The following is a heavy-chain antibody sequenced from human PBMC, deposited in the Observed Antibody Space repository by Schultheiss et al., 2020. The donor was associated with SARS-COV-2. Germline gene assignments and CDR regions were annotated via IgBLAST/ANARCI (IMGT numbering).Heavy chain of an antibody. Sequence: GESLKISCAASGFTFSSYAMHWVRQAPGKGLEWVAVISYDGSNKYYADSVKGRFTISRDNSKNTLYLQMNSLRAEDTAVYYCAKAQTYGDNNWFDPWGQGTLVTVSS. CDR3: AKAQTYGDNNWFDP. CDR2: ISYDGSNK. D-gene: IGHD4-17*01. V-gene: IGHV3-30-3*01. J-gene: IGHJ5*02. CDR1: GFTFSSYA.